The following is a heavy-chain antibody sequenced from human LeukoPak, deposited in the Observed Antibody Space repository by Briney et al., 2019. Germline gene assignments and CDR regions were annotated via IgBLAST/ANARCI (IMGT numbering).Heavy chain of an antibody. CDR3: TRASGSGSYYEDWFDP. Sequence: GGSLRLSCAASEFTFSIYGMHRVRQTPGKGLEWVAFMRYDGSIKYYADSVKGRFTISRDNSKNTVYLQMNSLRPDDTAVYYCTRASGSGSYYEDWFDPWGQGTLVTVSS. D-gene: IGHD3-10*01. J-gene: IGHJ5*02. CDR2: MRYDGSIK. CDR1: EFTFSIYG. V-gene: IGHV3-30*02.